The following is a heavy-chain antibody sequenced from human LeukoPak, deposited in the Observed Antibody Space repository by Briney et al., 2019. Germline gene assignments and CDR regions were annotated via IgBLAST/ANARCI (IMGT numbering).Heavy chain of an antibody. D-gene: IGHD6-6*01. CDR3: ASAGIAARPFWFDP. V-gene: IGHV4-59*11. CDR2: IYYSGST. CDR1: GGSISSHY. J-gene: IGHJ5*02. Sequence: SETLSLTCTVSGGSISSHYWSWIRQPPGKGLEWIGYIYYSGSTNYNPSLKSRVTTSVDMSKNQFSLKLSSVTAADTAVYYCASAGIAARPFWFDPWGQGTLVTVSS.